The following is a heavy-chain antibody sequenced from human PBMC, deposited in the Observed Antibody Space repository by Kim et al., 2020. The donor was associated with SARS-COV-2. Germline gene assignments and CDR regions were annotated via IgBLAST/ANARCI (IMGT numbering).Heavy chain of an antibody. D-gene: IGHD5-18*01. CDR2: ISSSSSTI. J-gene: IGHJ6*02. CDR3: ARDRVQLWPPVPGDYYYGMDV. Sequence: GGSLRLSCAASGFTFSSYSMNWVRQAPGKGLEWVSYISSSSSTIYYADSVKGRFTISRDNAKNSLYLQMNSLRDEDTAVYYCARDRVQLWPPVPGDYYYGMDVWGQGTTVTVSS. CDR1: GFTFSSYS. V-gene: IGHV3-48*02.